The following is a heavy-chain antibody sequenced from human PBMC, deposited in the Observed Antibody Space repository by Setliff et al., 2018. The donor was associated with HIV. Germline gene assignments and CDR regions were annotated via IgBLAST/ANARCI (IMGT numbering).Heavy chain of an antibody. CDR3: ARGSIAAPKHYYNMNV. J-gene: IGHJ6*04. CDR2: INAGNGIT. D-gene: IGHD6-6*01. CDR1: GYTFSTYA. V-gene: IGHV1-3*01. Sequence: ASVKVSCKASGYTFSTYAIHWVRQAPGQRLEWMGWINAGNGITKYSQKLQGRVTITTDASTGTAYMELSSLRSEDTAVYYCARGSIAAPKHYYNMNVWGKGTTVTAPQ.